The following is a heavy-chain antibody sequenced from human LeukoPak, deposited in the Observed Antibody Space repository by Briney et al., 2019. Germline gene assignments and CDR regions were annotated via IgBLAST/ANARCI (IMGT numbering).Heavy chain of an antibody. CDR2: VRSKAFGGTT. CDR1: GFTFGDYA. CDR3: TRESMITFGGVIVLYYFDY. V-gene: IGHV3-49*04. D-gene: IGHD3-16*02. Sequence: GGSLRLSCTASGFTFGDYAMSWVRQAPGKGLEWVGFVRSKAFGGTTEYAASVKGRFTISRDDSKSIAYLQMNSLKTEDTAVYYCTRESMITFGGVIVLYYFDYWGQRTLVTVSS. J-gene: IGHJ4*02.